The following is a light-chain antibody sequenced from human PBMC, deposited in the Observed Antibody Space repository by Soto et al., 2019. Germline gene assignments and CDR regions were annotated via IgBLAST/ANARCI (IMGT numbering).Light chain of an antibody. V-gene: IGKV3-20*01. J-gene: IGKJ1*01. Sequence: EIVLTQSPDTLSLSPGERATLSCRASQRLSNNYLTWYQQKPGQAPRLLVYDASSRATGITDRFSASGSGTAFPLTISRLEPEDFAVYYCQQYDGSPRTFGQGTKVEIK. CDR3: QQYDGSPRT. CDR1: QRLSNNY. CDR2: DAS.